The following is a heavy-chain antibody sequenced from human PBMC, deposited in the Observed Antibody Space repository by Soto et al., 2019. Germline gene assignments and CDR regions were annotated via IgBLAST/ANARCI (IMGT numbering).Heavy chain of an antibody. CDR1: GGSISSGDYY. D-gene: IGHD5-12*01. CDR2: IYYSGST. CDR3: ARWLGYGPHFDY. J-gene: IGHJ4*02. V-gene: IGHV4-30-4*01. Sequence: NPSETLSLTCTVSGGSISSGDYYWSWIRQPPGKGLEWIGYIYYSGSTYYNPSLKSRVTISVDTSKNQFSLKLSSVTAADTAVYYCARWLGYGPHFDYWGQGTLVTVSS.